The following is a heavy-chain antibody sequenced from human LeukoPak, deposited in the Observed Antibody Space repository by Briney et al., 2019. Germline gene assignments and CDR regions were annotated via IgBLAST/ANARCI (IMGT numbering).Heavy chain of an antibody. CDR3: ARRGYYYYGMDV. D-gene: IGHD3-10*01. CDR2: IDPSDSYT. V-gene: IGHV5-10-1*01. J-gene: IGHJ6*02. Sequence: GESLKISCKDSGHSFTSYWISWVRQMPGKGLEWMGRIDPSDSYTIYSPSFQGHVTISVDKSISTAYLQWTSLKSSDSAMYYCARRGYYYYGMDVWGQGTTVTVSS. CDR1: GHSFTSYW.